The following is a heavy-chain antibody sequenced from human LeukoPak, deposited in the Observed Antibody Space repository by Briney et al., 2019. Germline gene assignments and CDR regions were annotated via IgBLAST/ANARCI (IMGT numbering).Heavy chain of an antibody. Sequence: GRSLRLSCAASGFTFDDYAMHWVRQAPGKGLEWVSGISWNSGSIGYADSVKGRFTISRDNAKNSLYLQMNSLRAEDTALYYCAKDGSAYTDSSGYFGYWGQGTLVTVSS. V-gene: IGHV3-9*01. CDR3: AKDGSAYTDSSGYFGY. J-gene: IGHJ4*02. CDR2: ISWNSGSI. CDR1: GFTFDDYA. D-gene: IGHD3-22*01.